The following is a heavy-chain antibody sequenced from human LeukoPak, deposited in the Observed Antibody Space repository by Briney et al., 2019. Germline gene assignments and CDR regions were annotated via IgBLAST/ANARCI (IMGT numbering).Heavy chain of an antibody. CDR2: IKSKTDGGTT. CDR1: VFTLSSAW. J-gene: IGHJ3*02. CDR3: TTEMSVVAEPAGAFDI. D-gene: IGHD2-15*01. V-gene: IGHV3-15*01. Sequence: PGGSLRLSCAASVFTLSSAWLSWVRAAPGKGPEGVCRIKSKTDGGTTDYAAPVKGRFTISGDDSNNTLYLQMNSLKTEDTAVYYCTTEMSVVAEPAGAFDIWGQGTMVTVSS.